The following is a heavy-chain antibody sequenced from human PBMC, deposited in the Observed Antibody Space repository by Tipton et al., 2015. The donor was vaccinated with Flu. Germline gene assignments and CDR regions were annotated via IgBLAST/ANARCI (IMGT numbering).Heavy chain of an antibody. J-gene: IGHJ6*02. CDR3: ARSGRIGIVYYYYGMDV. CDR1: GFTFSSYA. D-gene: IGHD6-19*01. Sequence: SLRLSCAVSGFTFSSYAMHWVRHGPGKGLEWVAVISYDGSSKYYADSVKGRFTVSRDDSKNTLYLQMNSLTVEDTAVYYCARSGRIGIVYYYYGMDVWGQGTTVTVS. V-gene: IGHV3-30*04. CDR2: ISYDGSSK.